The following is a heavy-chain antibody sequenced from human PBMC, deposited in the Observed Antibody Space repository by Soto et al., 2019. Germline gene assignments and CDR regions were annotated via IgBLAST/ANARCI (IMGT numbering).Heavy chain of an antibody. J-gene: IGHJ4*02. CDR1: GDSFSSTSTT. Sequence: PSQTLSLTCVISGDSFSSTSTTWDWIRQSPSRGLEWLGRTYYRSKWYNDYAASVKSRITINPDTSKNQFSLQLNSVTPDDTAVYYCARASVTRSHVFDYWGQGTLVTVSS. D-gene: IGHD4-17*01. CDR2: TYYRSKWYN. V-gene: IGHV6-1*01. CDR3: ARASVTRSHVFDY.